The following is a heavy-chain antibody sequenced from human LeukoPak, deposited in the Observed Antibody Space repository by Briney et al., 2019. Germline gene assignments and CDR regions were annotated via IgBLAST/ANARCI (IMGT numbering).Heavy chain of an antibody. CDR3: ARDHPNIVASIGAH. Sequence: ASVKVSCKASGYTFTSYGISWVRQAPGQGLEWMGWISAYNGNTNYAQKLQGRVTMTTDTSTSTAYMELRSLRYDDTAVYYCARDHPNIVASIGAHWGQGTLVTVSS. D-gene: IGHD5-12*01. CDR1: GYTFTSYG. CDR2: ISAYNGNT. J-gene: IGHJ4*02. V-gene: IGHV1-18*01.